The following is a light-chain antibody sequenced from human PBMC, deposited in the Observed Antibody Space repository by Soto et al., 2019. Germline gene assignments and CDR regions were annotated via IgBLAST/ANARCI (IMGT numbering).Light chain of an antibody. J-gene: IGLJ2*01. CDR3: NSFTTSSTLV. CDR1: STDVGVYNY. Sequence: QSALTQPASVSGSPGQSITISCTGTSTDVGVYNYVSWYQHHPGKAPKLMIYDVSNRPSGVSNRCSGAKSGNTASLTISGLQAEDEADYYCNSFTTSSTLVFGGGTKLTVL. CDR2: DVS. V-gene: IGLV2-14*03.